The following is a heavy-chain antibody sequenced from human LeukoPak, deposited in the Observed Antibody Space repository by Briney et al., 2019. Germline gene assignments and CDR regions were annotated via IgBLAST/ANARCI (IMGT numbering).Heavy chain of an antibody. J-gene: IGHJ3*02. D-gene: IGHD3-22*01. V-gene: IGHV3-30-3*01. CDR1: GFTFSSYA. CDR3: ARDKYYDSSGEAFDI. CDR2: ISYDGSNK. Sequence: PGGSLRLSCAASGFTFSSYAMHWVRKAPGKGLEGVAVISYDGSNKYYADSVKGRFTISRDNSQNTLYLQMNSLRAGDTAVYYCARDKYYDSSGEAFDIWGQGTMVTVSS.